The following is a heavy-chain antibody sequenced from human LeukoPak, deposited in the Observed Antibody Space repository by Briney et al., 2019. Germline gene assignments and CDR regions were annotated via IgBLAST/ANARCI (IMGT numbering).Heavy chain of an antibody. CDR3: ASWSRGYCSSTSCGSFDY. Sequence: GGPLRLSCAASGFTFSSYWMHWVRQAPGKGLVWVPRINSDGSSTSYADSVKGRFTISRDNAKNTLYLQMNSLRAEDTAVYYCASWSRGYCSSTSCGSFDYWGQGTLVTVSS. D-gene: IGHD2-2*01. CDR1: GFTFSSYW. CDR2: INSDGSST. V-gene: IGHV3-74*01. J-gene: IGHJ4*02.